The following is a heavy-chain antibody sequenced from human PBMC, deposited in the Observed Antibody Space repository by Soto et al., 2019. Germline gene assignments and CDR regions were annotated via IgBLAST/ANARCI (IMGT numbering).Heavy chain of an antibody. CDR2: IIPISGTA. D-gene: IGHD1-26*01. CDR1: GGTFSRYG. Sequence: QVQLVQSGAEVKRPGSSVRVSCKASGGTFSRYGFSWVRQAPGHGLEWMGGIIPISGTANYAQKFQGRVTISVDKSTSTGYMDLNTWRCEDTAVYYCASTGEAPAVDGSGRGDAFDIWGQGTKVTGSS. J-gene: IGHJ3*02. CDR3: ASTGEAPAVDGSGRGDAFDI. V-gene: IGHV1-69*06.